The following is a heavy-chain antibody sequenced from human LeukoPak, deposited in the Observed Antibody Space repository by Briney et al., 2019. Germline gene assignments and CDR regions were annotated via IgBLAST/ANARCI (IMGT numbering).Heavy chain of an antibody. CDR3: TRETSGSLDY. V-gene: IGHV3-48*03. CDR1: GFTFSSYE. J-gene: IGHJ4*02. D-gene: IGHD1-26*01. Sequence: GGSLRLSCAASGFTFSSYEMNWVRQAPGKGLEWVSYISSSDSTIYYADSVKGRFTISRDNAKNSLYLQMNSLRAEDTAVYYCTRETSGSLDYWGQGTLVTVSS. CDR2: ISSSDSTI.